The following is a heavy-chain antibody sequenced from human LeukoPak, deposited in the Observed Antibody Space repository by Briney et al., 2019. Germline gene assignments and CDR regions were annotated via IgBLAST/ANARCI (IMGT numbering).Heavy chain of an antibody. J-gene: IGHJ5*02. CDR2: IYTSGST. V-gene: IGHV4-4*07. CDR1: GGSISSYY. D-gene: IGHD6-13*01. Sequence: SETLSLTCTVSGGSISSYYWSWIRQPAGKGLEWIGRIYTSGSTYYNPSLKSRVTISVDTSKNQFSLKLSSVTAADTAVYYCARPRRETIAAAGTGGPYNWFDPWGQGTLVTVSS. CDR3: ARPRRETIAAAGTGGPYNWFDP.